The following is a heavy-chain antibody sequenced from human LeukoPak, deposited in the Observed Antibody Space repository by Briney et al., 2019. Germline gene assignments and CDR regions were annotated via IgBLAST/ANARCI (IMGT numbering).Heavy chain of an antibody. CDR3: ARQVESDFWSGYYNNWLDP. V-gene: IGHV4-38-2*01. D-gene: IGHD3-3*01. J-gene: IGHJ5*02. CDR1: GYSISSGYY. CDR2: IYHSGST. Sequence: SETLSLTCAVSGYSISSGYYWGWIRQPPGQGLEWIGSIYHSGSTYYNPSLKSRVTISVDTSKNQFSLKLSSVTAADTAVYYCARQVESDFWSGYYNNWLDPWGQGTLVTVSS.